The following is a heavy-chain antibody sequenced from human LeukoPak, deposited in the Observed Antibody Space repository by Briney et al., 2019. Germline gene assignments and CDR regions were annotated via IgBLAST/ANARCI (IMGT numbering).Heavy chain of an antibody. D-gene: IGHD6-19*01. V-gene: IGHV3-30-3*01. CDR3: ARVLAVAGTGDY. J-gene: IGHJ4*02. Sequence: GGSLRLSCAASGFTFSSYAMHWVRQAPGKGLERVAVISYDGSNKYYADSVKSRFTISRDNSKNTLYLQMNSLGAEDTAVYYCARVLAVAGTGDYWGQGTLVTVSS. CDR1: GFTFSSYA. CDR2: ISYDGSNK.